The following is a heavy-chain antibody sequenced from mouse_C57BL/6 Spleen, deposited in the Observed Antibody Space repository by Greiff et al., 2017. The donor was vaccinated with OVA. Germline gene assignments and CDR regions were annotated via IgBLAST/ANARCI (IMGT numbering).Heavy chain of an antibody. CDR2: ISSGGDYI. CDR1: GFTFSSYA. J-gene: IGHJ2*01. CDR3: TRGRGYYGPFDY. Sequence: EVMLVESGEGLVKPGGSLKLSCAASGFTFSSYAMSWVRQTPEKRLEWVAYISSGGDYIYYADTVKGRFTISRDNARNTLYLQMSSLKSEDTAMYYCTRGRGYYGPFDYWGQGTTLTVSS. D-gene: IGHD1-2*01. V-gene: IGHV5-9-1*02.